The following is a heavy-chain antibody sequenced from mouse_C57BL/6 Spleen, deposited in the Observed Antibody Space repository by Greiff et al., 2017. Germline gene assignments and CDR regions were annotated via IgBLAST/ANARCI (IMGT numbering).Heavy chain of an antibody. CDR1: GYTFTGYW. CDR2: ILPGSGST. J-gene: IGHJ4*01. V-gene: IGHV1-9*01. Sequence: QVQLQQSGAELMKPGASVKLSCKATGYTFTGYWIEWVKQRPGHGLEWIGEILPGSGSTNYNEKFKGKATFTAYTSSNSAYMLLSSLTTEDSAIYYCAREGTTVVSAMDYWGQGTSVTVSS. D-gene: IGHD1-1*01. CDR3: AREGTTVVSAMDY.